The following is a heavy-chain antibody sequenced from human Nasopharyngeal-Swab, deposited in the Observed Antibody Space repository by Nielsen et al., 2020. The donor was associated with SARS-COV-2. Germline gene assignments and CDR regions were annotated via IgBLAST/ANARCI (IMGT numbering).Heavy chain of an antibody. CDR2: IWYDGSNK. J-gene: IGHJ4*02. D-gene: IGHD3-16*01. CDR1: GFTFSSYG. CDR3: ARAPRGIMITFGGVNPHSFYFDY. V-gene: IGHV3-33*01. Sequence: GGSLRLSCAASGFTFSSYGMHWVRQAPGKGLEWVAVIWYDGSNKYYADSVKGRFTISRDNSKNTLYLQMNSLRAEDTAVYYCARAPRGIMITFGGVNPHSFYFDYWGQGTLVTVSS.